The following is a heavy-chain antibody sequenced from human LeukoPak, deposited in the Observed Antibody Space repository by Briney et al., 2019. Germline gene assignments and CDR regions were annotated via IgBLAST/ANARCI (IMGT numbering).Heavy chain of an antibody. CDR2: INHSGST. CDR1: GGSFSGYY. CDR3: ARGRRYGDFDY. J-gene: IGHJ4*02. V-gene: IGHV4-34*01. D-gene: IGHD4-17*01. Sequence: SETLSLTRAVYGGSFSGYYWSWIRQPPGKGLEWIGEINHSGSTNYNPSLKSRVTISVDTSKNQFSLKLSSVTAADTAVYYCARGRRYGDFDYWGQGTLVTVSS.